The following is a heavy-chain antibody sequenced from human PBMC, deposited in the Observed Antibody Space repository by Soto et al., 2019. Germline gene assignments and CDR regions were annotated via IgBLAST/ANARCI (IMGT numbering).Heavy chain of an antibody. CDR3: ARGEIAARLSGPAYYYYGMDV. CDR1: GGTFSSYA. Sequence: ASVKVSCKASGGTFSSYAISWVRQAPGQGLEWMGGIIPIFGTANYAQKFQGRVTITADESTSTAYMELSSLRSEDTAVYYCARGEIAARLSGPAYYYYGMDVWGQGTTVTVSS. J-gene: IGHJ6*02. CDR2: IIPIFGTA. V-gene: IGHV1-69*13. D-gene: IGHD6-6*01.